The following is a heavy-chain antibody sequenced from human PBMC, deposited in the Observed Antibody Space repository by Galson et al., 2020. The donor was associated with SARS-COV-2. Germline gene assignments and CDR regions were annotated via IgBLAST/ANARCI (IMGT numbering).Heavy chain of an antibody. CDR2: IYYSGST. J-gene: IGHJ5*02. D-gene: IGHD3-10*01. CDR3: ARQGQDSYGSGSYSVNWFDP. CDR1: GGSISSSSYY. V-gene: IGHV4-39*01. Sequence: ASETLSLTCTVSGGSISSSSYYWGWIRQPPGKGLEWIGSIYYSGSTYYNPSLKSRVTISVDTSKNQFSLKLSSVTAADTAVYYCARQGQDSYGSGSYSVNWFDPWGQGTLVTVSS.